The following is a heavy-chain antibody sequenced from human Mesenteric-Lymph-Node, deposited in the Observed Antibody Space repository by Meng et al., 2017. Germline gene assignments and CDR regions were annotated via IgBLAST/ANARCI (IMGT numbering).Heavy chain of an antibody. D-gene: IGHD4-17*01. CDR1: GGSFSGYY. Sequence: SETLSLTCAVYGGSFSGYYWSWIRQPPGKGLEWIGEINHSGSTNYNPSLKSRVTISVDTSKNQFSLKLSSVTAADTAVYYCARGDYDLDYWGQGTLVTVSS. J-gene: IGHJ4*02. CDR3: ARGDYDLDY. CDR2: INHSGST. V-gene: IGHV4-34*01.